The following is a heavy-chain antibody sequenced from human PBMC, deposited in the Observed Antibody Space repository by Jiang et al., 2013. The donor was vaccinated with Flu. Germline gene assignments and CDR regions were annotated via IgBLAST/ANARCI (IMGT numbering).Heavy chain of an antibody. CDR1: GGTFSSYA. J-gene: IGHJ3*02. V-gene: IGHV1-69*04. CDR3: ARDYYDSSGYADAFDI. Sequence: GAEVKKPGSSVKVSCKASGGTFSSYAISWVRQAPGQGLEWMGRIIPILGIANYAQKFQGRVTITADKSTSTAYMELSSLRSEDTAVYYCARDYYDSSGYADAFDIWGQGTTVTVSS. CDR2: IIPILGIA. D-gene: IGHD3-22*01.